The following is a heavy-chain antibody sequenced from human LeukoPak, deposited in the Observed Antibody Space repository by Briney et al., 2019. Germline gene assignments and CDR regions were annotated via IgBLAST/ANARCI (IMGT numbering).Heavy chain of an antibody. Sequence: PGGSLRLSCAASGFTFSSSAMSWVRQAPGKGLEWVSNVSGSGRGENTYYADSVKGRFIISRDNSKNTLFLQMNSLRAEDTAVYYCAKDWSGNYNWSDPWGQGTLVTVSS. D-gene: IGHD3-3*01. CDR3: AKDWSGNYNWSDP. V-gene: IGHV3-23*01. CDR2: VSGSGRGENT. J-gene: IGHJ5*02. CDR1: GFTFSSSA.